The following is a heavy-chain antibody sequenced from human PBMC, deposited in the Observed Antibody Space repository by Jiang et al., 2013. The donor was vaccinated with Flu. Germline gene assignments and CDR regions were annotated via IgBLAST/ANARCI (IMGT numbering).Heavy chain of an antibody. J-gene: IGHJ4*02. CDR2: IYPGDSET. Sequence: LKISCKASGYSFTNYWIGWVRQMPGKGLEWMGVIYPGDSETRYSPSFQGQVTISVDKSSSTAYLQWSSLKASDTAMYYCAAGYCSSTSCYASDYWGQGALVTVSS. CDR1: GYSFTNYW. D-gene: IGHD2-2*01. V-gene: IGHV5-51*01. CDR3: AAGYCSSTSCYASDY.